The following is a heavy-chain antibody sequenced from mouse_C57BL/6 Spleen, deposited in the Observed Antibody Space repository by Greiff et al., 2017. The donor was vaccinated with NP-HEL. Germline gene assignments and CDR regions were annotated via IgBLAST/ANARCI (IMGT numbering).Heavy chain of an antibody. D-gene: IGHD1-1*01. Sequence: QVHVKQPGAELVKPGASVKLSCKASGYTFTSYWMHWVKQRPGQGLEWIGMIHPNSGSTNYNEKFKSKATLTVDKSSSTAYMQLSSLTSEDSAVYYCARSYYGSSYGYFDVWGTGTTVTVSS. V-gene: IGHV1-64*01. CDR2: IHPNSGST. CDR3: ARSYYGSSYGYFDV. CDR1: GYTFTSYW. J-gene: IGHJ1*03.